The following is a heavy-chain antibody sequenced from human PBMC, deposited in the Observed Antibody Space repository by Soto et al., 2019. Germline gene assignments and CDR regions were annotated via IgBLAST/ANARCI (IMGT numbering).Heavy chain of an antibody. J-gene: IGHJ5*02. CDR1: GYTFTSYG. V-gene: IGHV1-18*01. CDR2: ISAYNGNT. D-gene: IGHD2-15*01. Sequence: VASVKVSCKASGYTFTSYGISWVRQAPGQGLEWMGWISAYNGNTNYAQKLQGRVTMTTDTSTSTAYMELRSLRSDDTAVYYCARTWSYCSGGSCYSSWFDPWGQGTLVTVSS. CDR3: ARTWSYCSGGSCYSSWFDP.